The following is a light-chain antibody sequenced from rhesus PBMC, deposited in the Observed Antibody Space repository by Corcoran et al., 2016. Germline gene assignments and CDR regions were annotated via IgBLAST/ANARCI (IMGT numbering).Light chain of an antibody. Sequence: QVILTQSPATLSLSPGERATLSCRASQSVSSNLAWYQQKPGQAPRLLIYGASSRATGIPDRLSGSGSGTDCTLTFSSLEPEDVGVYHCYQHSSGYSFGQGTKVEIK. CDR1: QSVSSN. V-gene: IGKV3-10*01. CDR2: GAS. J-gene: IGKJ2*01. CDR3: YQHSSGYS.